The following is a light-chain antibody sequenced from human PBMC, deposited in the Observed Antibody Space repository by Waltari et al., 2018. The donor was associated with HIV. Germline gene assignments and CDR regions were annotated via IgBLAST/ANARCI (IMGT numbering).Light chain of an antibody. V-gene: IGLV2-11*01. CDR2: DVT. CDR3: CSYAGSPWM. J-gene: IGLJ3*02. CDR1: NADVGAYNY. Sequence: QSVLTQPRSLSGSPRQSVTISCTGTNADVGAYNYVSWYQQHPGKAPKLIIYDVTKRPSGVPDRFSGSKSGNTVSLTISGLQAEDEADYYCCSYAGSPWMFGGGTRLTVL.